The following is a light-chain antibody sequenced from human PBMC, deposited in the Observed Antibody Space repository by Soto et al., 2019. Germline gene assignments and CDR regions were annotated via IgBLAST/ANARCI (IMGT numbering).Light chain of an antibody. CDR3: QHYNNWPPWT. Sequence: EVGLTQSPATVSVSKGERATLSCRARHSVSSNLPWYQQKPGQAPRLLIYGASIRATGIPARFSGSGSGTEFTLTISTLQSEDFAIYYCQHYNNWPPWTSAQGTKADI. J-gene: IGKJ1*01. CDR1: HSVSSN. CDR2: GAS. V-gene: IGKV3-15*01.